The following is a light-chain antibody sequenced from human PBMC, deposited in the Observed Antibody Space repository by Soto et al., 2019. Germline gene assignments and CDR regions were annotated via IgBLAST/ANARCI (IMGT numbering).Light chain of an antibody. CDR1: YNNEND. J-gene: IGKJ4*01. V-gene: IGKV1-17*01. Sequence: LHVSVAVGVSITCLYSYNNENDVGWYQQKPGKPPKLLIYLTYSRQTGVPSRFSGSGSGTDFSLTISSLQAEDAATYYCLQHNTYPLTFGGGTKVDIK. CDR2: LTY. CDR3: LQHNTYPLT.